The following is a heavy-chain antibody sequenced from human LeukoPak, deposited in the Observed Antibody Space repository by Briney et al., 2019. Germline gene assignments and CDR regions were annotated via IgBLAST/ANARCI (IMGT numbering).Heavy chain of an antibody. Sequence: WASVKVSCKASGGTFSSYAISWVRQAPGQGLEWMGGIIPIFGTANYAQKFQGRVTITADKSTSTAYMELSSLRSEDTAVYYCARGGSGSYFSRYYYYGMDVWGKGTRSPSPQ. CDR1: GGTFSSYA. V-gene: IGHV1-69*06. D-gene: IGHD3-10*01. CDR2: IIPIFGTA. J-gene: IGHJ6*04. CDR3: ARGGSGSYFSRYYYYGMDV.